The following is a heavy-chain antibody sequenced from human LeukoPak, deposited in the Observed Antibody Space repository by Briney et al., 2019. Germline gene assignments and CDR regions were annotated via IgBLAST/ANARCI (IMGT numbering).Heavy chain of an antibody. Sequence: SETLSLTCNVSGGSISRGNYYWTWIRQPAGKGLEWIGRIYSSGRTNYNPSLKSRVTIPVDTSKNQSSLNLSSVTAADTAVYYCARDIHTSDWTKFDYWGQGTSVTVSS. CDR3: ARDIHTSDWTKFDY. D-gene: IGHD6-19*01. V-gene: IGHV4-61*02. CDR2: IYSSGRT. J-gene: IGHJ4*02. CDR1: GGSISRGNYY.